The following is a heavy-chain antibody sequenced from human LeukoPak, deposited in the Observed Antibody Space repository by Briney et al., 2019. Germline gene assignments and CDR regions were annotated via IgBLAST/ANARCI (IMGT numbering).Heavy chain of an antibody. CDR3: ARRGIRITMVRGVTRFHY. CDR1: GGSFSGYY. J-gene: IGHJ4*02. Sequence: SETLSLTCAVYGGSFSGYYWSWIRQPPGKGLEWIGVINHSGSTNHNPSLKSRVTISVDTSKNQFSLKLSSVTAADTAVYYCARRGIRITMVRGVTRFHYWGQGTLVTVSS. V-gene: IGHV4-34*01. D-gene: IGHD3-10*01. CDR2: INHSGST.